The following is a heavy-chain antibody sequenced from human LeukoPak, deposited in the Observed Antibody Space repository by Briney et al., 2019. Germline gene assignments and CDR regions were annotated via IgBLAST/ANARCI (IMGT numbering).Heavy chain of an antibody. V-gene: IGHV3-7*01. D-gene: IGHD6-13*01. CDR3: ARDIVAAAGTYYYYGMDV. Sequence: PWGALRLSCAASGFTFSSYWMSWVRQAPGKGLEWVVNIKQDGSEKYYVDSVKGRFTISRDNAKNSLYLQMNSLRAEDTAVYYCARDIVAAAGTYYYYGMDVWGQGTTVTVSS. CDR2: IKQDGSEK. CDR1: GFTFSSYW. J-gene: IGHJ6*02.